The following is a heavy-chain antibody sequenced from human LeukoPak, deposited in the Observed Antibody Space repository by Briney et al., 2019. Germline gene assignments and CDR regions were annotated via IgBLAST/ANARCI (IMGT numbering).Heavy chain of an antibody. J-gene: IGHJ4*02. CDR2: IYYTGST. D-gene: IGHD2-2*01. CDR3: ARYCSSSRCRYFDY. V-gene: IGHV4-59*01. Sequence: SETLSLTCTVSGGSISSYYWSWIRQPPGKGLEGIGYIYYTGSTNYNPSLKSRVTISADTSKNQFSLKLSSVTAADTAVYYCARYCSSSRCRYFDYWGQGTLVTVSS. CDR1: GGSISSYY.